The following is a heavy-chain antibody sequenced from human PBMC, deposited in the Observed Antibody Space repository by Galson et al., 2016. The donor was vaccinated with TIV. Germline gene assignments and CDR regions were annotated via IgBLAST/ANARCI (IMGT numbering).Heavy chain of an antibody. CDR3: TQDCTWNDGGFDP. Sequence: VKVSCKVSGYKFSDYHMHWVQQAPGKGLEWVGRVDPEDDETIYSEKFQGRITITADTSTDTVYLEVGSLRSEDTAKYYCTQDCTWNDGGFDPWGRGTPVTVSS. V-gene: IGHV1-69-2*01. CDR1: GYKFSDYH. CDR2: VDPEDDET. D-gene: IGHD1-1*01. J-gene: IGHJ5*02.